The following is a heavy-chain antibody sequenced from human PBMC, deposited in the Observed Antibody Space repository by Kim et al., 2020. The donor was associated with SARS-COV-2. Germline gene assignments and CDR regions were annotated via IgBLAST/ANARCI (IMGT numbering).Heavy chain of an antibody. D-gene: IGHD3-3*01. CDR3: ARGRAGVVPSPIMGLGPHYDYCALDV. CDR2: INHNGAT. V-gene: IGHV4-34*01. J-gene: IGHJ6*02. Sequence: SETLSLTCAVYVGSFSGYHWTWIRQSPGKGLEWIGEINHNGATNYNPSLKSRVAISVDTSKNQFSLKVKSVTAADTAVYFCARGRAGVVPSPIMGLGPHYDYCALDVWGQGTTVSVSS. CDR1: VGSFSGYH.